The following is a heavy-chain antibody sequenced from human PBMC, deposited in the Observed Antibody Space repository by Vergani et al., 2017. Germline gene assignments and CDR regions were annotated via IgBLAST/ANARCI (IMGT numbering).Heavy chain of an antibody. CDR3: TTDNQRSSLGHWGETNCYGGVLDI. V-gene: IGHV3-15*01. CDR1: GFTFINAW. Sequence: EVQLVESGGGLVKPGGSLRLSCAASGFTFINAWMTWVRQAPGKGLEWVGRIKSKTDGGTTYYAAPVKGKFTISRNDSKNTVYLQMNSLKTEDTAVYYCTTDNQRSSLGHWGETNCYGGVLDIWRERTMVSVSS. J-gene: IGHJ3*02. CDR2: IKSKTDGGTT. D-gene: IGHD4-23*01.